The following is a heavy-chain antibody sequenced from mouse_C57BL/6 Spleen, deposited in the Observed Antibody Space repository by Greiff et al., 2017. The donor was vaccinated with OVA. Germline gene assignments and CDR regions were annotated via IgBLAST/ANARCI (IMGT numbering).Heavy chain of an antibody. D-gene: IGHD1-1*01. CDR1: GFTFSDYG. V-gene: IGHV5-17*01. J-gene: IGHJ2*01. CDR2: ISSGSSTI. Sequence: EVKLVESGGGLVKPGGSLKLSCAASGFTFSDYGMHWVRQAPEQGLEWVAYISSGSSTIYYADTVKGRFTISRDNAKNTLFLQMTSLRSEDSAMYYCARESTTVVVFDHWGQGTTLTVSS. CDR3: ARESTTVVVFDH.